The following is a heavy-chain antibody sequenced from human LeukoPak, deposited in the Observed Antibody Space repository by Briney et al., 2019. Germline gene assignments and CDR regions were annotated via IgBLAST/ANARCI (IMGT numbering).Heavy chain of an antibody. CDR1: GFTFSSYE. D-gene: IGHD5-12*01. J-gene: IGHJ3*02. V-gene: IGHV3-21*01. CDR3: ARGIVATITGSFDI. Sequence: GGSLRLSCAASGFTFSSYEMNWVRQAPGKGLEWVSSISSSSSYIYYADSVKGRFTISRDNAKNSLYLQMNSLRAEDTAIYYCARGIVATITGSFDIWGQGTMVTVSS. CDR2: ISSSSSYI.